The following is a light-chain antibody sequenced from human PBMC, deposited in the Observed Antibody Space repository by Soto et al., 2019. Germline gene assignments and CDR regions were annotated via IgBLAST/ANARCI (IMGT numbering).Light chain of an antibody. CDR3: QQLNSYPLT. V-gene: IGKV1-9*01. CDR2: AAS. CDR1: QGISSY. J-gene: IGKJ4*01. Sequence: IQLTQSPSSLSASVGDRVTLTCRASQGISSYLAWYQQKPGKAPKLLIYAASTLQTGVPSRFSGSGSGTDFTLTISSLQPEDFATYYCQQLNSYPLTFGGGTKVDIK.